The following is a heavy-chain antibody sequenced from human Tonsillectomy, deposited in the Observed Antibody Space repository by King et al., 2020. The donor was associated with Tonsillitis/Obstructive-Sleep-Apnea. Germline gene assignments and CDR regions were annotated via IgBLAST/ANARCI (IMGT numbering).Heavy chain of an antibody. D-gene: IGHD2-21*01. CDR3: YCGGDWFDY. V-gene: IGHV3-21*01. CDR1: GFTFSSYS. J-gene: IGHJ4*02. CDR2: ISSSSSYT. Sequence: VQLVESGGGLVKPGGSLRLSCAASGFTFSSYSMNWVRQAPGKGLEWVSSISSSSSYTYYADSVKGRFTISRDNAKNSLYLQMNSLRAEDTAVYYCYCGGDWFDYWGQGTLVTVSS.